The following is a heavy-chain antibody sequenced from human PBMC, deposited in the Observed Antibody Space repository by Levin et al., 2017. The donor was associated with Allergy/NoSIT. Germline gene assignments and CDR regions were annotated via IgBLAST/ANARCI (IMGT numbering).Heavy chain of an antibody. Sequence: TGESLKISCAASGFAFSNPWMAWVRQAPGKGLEWVGRIISKPDGGTTDYAAPVKGRFTVSRDDSKNTLFLQMNSLKIEDTAVYYCTPYRLGAFDYWGQGTLVTVSS. V-gene: IGHV3-15*01. CDR1: GFAFSNPW. CDR3: TPYRLGAFDY. D-gene: IGHD3-16*01. CDR2: IISKPDGGTT. J-gene: IGHJ4*02.